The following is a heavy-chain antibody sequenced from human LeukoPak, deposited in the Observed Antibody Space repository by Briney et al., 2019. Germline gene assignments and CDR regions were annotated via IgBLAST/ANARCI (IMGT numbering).Heavy chain of an antibody. V-gene: IGHV5-51*01. Sequence: GESLKISCKGSGYSFTNYWIGWVRQMPGKGLEWGGIIYPGDSDTRYSPSFQGQVTISADKSISTAYLQWSSLKASDTAMYYCARHGGSIAAAGPFDYWGQGTLVTVSS. CDR2: IYPGDSDT. J-gene: IGHJ4*02. CDR3: ARHGGSIAAAGPFDY. CDR1: GYSFTNYW. D-gene: IGHD6-13*01.